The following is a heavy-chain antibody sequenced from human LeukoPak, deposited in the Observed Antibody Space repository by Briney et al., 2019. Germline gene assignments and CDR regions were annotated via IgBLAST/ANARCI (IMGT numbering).Heavy chain of an antibody. J-gene: IGHJ4*02. D-gene: IGHD3-16*01. CDR3: TRWGAGGLTLDY. CDR1: GFSFSFYG. CDR2: IWNDGRQK. Sequence: GRSLRLSCATSGFSFSFYGMQWVRQAPGKGLEWVAVIWNDGRQKYYGDSVKGRFTISKDNSRKTVNLQMDSLRAEDTAIYYCTRWGAGGLTLDYWGQGVLVTVSS. V-gene: IGHV3-33*01.